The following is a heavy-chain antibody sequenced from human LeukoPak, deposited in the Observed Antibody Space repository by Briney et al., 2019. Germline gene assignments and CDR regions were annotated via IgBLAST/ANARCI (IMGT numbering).Heavy chain of an antibody. J-gene: IGHJ6*02. CDR2: ISSSSSYT. Sequence: GGSLRLSCAASGFTFSSYSMNWVRQAPGKGLEWVSYISSSSSYTNYADSVKGRFTISRDNAKNSLYLQMNSLRAEDTAVYYCARDTVARPKYYYYYGMDVWGQGTTVTVSS. V-gene: IGHV3-21*05. CDR3: ARDTVARPKYYYYYGMDV. D-gene: IGHD5-12*01. CDR1: GFTFSSYS.